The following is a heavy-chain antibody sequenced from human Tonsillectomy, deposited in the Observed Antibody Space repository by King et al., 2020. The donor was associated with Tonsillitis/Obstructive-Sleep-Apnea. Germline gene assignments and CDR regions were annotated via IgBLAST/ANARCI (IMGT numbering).Heavy chain of an antibody. CDR3: ATDDYYYYGMDV. Sequence: VQLVESGGGLVQPGGSLRLSCAASGFTFSSYAMSWVRQAPGKGLEWVSAISGSGGSTYYADCVKGRFTISRDNSKNTLYLQMNSLRAEDTALYYCATDDYYYYGMDVWGQGTTVTVSS. J-gene: IGHJ6*02. CDR1: GFTFSSYA. V-gene: IGHV3-23*04. CDR2: ISGSGGST.